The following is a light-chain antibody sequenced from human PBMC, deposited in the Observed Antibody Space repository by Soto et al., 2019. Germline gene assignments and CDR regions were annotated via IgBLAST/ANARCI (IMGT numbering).Light chain of an antibody. CDR1: SGHSNYA. Sequence: QSVLTQSPSASASLGASVKLTCTLSSGHSNYAIAWHQQQSEKGPRYLMKLNSDGSHSKGDGIPDRFSGSSSGAKRYLTISSLQSEDEADYYCQTWGSGIVVFGGGTQLTVL. CDR3: QTWGSGIVV. CDR2: LNSDGSH. V-gene: IGLV4-69*01. J-gene: IGLJ2*01.